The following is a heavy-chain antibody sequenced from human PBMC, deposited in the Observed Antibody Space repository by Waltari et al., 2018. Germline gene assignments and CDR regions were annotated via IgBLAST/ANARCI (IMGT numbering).Heavy chain of an antibody. J-gene: IGHJ4*02. CDR1: GGTFSSYA. CDR2: IIPIVGPA. D-gene: IGHD6-13*01. CDR3: ARDLPRVAAATFDY. Sequence: QVQLVQSGAEVKKPGSSVKVSCKASGGTFSSYAISWVRQAPGQGHEGMGRIIPIVGPAIYSQKCQGRVTIAADKSTGTAYMELSSLRSEDTAVYYCARDLPRVAAATFDYWGQGTLVTVSS. V-gene: IGHV1-69*08.